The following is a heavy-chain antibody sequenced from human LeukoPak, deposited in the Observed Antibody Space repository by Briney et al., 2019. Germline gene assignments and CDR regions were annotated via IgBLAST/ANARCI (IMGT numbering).Heavy chain of an antibody. V-gene: IGHV4-39*02. CDR2: IYYSGST. D-gene: IGHD6-19*01. Sequence: SETLSLTCTVSGGSISSYYWSWIRQPPGKGLEWIGSIYYSGSTYYNPSLKSRVTISVDTSKNHFSLRLTSVTAADTAVYYCARDHAGGVAGTDSWGQGTLVTVSS. CDR1: GGSISSYY. CDR3: ARDHAGGVAGTDS. J-gene: IGHJ5*02.